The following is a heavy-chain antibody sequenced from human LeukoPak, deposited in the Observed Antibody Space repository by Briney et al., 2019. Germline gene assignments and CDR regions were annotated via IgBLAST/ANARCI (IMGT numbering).Heavy chain of an antibody. V-gene: IGHV3-66*01. CDR1: GFTVSNNH. D-gene: IGHD4-23*01. Sequence: GGSLRLSCAVSGFTVSNNHLTWVRQAPGKGLECVSIIYNSATTFYADSVRGRFTISRDSPRNTVYLQMNRLRVEDTAIYYCAGFGGYSLWGQGTLVAVSS. CDR3: AGFGGYSL. J-gene: IGHJ4*02. CDR2: IYNSATT.